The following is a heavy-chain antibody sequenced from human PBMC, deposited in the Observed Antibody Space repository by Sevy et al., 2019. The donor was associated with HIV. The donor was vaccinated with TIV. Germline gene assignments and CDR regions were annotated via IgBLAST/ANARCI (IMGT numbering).Heavy chain of an antibody. CDR1: GLTFSNYA. CDR2: ISGRGGST. CDR3: AKDRSAVTEDLYSYLDY. J-gene: IGHJ4*02. D-gene: IGHD7-27*01. Sequence: GGSLRLSCAVSGLTFSNYAMSWVRQAPGKGLEWVSSISGRGGSTYHADSVKGRFISSRDNSKNTLYLQMNSLRGEDTAVYYCAKDRSAVTEDLYSYLDYWGQGTLVTVSS. V-gene: IGHV3-23*01.